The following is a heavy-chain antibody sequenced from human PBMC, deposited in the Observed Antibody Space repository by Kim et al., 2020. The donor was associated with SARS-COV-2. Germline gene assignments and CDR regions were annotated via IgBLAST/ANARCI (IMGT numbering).Heavy chain of an antibody. Sequence: ASVKVSCKASGYTFTSYGISWVRQAPGQGLEWMGWISADNGNTNFAQKFQGRVTMATDTVTIIAYVECVSVRFDDTAVYYCARGSDFDWLSALRPLDHWG. CDR1: GYTFTSYG. J-gene: IGHJ4*01. D-gene: IGHD3-9*01. CDR3: ARGSDFDWLSALRPLDH. CDR2: ISADNGNT. V-gene: IGHV1-18*01.